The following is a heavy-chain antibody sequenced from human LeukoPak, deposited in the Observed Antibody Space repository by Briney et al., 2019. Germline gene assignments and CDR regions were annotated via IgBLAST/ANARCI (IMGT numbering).Heavy chain of an antibody. V-gene: IGHV1-18*01. J-gene: IGHJ4*02. CDR1: GYTFTSYG. CDR3: ARAYGGGYCSSTSRYGGIDY. Sequence: ASVKVSCKASGYTFTSYGISWVRQAPGQGLEWMGWISAYNGNTNYAQKLQGRVTMTTDTSTSTAYMELRSLRSDDTAVYYCARAYGGGYCSSTSRYGGIDYWGQGTLVTVSS. D-gene: IGHD2-2*01. CDR2: ISAYNGNT.